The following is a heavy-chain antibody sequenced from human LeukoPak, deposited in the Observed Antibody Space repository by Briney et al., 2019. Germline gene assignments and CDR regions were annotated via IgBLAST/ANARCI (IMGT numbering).Heavy chain of an antibody. Sequence: PSETLSLTCTVSGVSISSYYWSWIRQPPGKGLEWIGYIYYSGSTNYNPSHKSRVTISLDTSKNQFSLKLSSVTAADTAVYYCARTVSGYFNAWGPGTLVTVSS. CDR3: ARTVSGYFNA. CDR2: IYYSGST. D-gene: IGHD5-12*01. V-gene: IGHV4-59*01. J-gene: IGHJ5*02. CDR1: GVSISSYY.